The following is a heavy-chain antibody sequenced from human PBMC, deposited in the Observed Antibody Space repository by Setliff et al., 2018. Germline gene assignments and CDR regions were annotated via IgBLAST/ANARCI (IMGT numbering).Heavy chain of an antibody. Sequence: PGGSLRLSCAASGFTFSTAWMNWVRQAPGKGLEWVSYITSSGTTTFYTDSVKGRFAISRDNARNSLYLQMNSLRVEDTAVYYCARDGYPGTSWGQGTLVTVSS. D-gene: IGHD2-2*03. CDR2: ITSSGTTT. V-gene: IGHV3-11*01. CDR3: ARDGYPGTS. J-gene: IGHJ5*02. CDR1: GFTFSTAW.